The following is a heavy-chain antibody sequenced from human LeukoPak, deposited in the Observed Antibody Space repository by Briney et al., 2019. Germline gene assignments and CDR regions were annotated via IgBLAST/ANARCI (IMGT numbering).Heavy chain of an antibody. CDR2: ISSGSSYK. J-gene: IGHJ4*02. Sequence: GGSLRLSCAASGFTFSSYSMNWVRQAPGKGQGWVSAISSGSSYKYFTDSVRGRFSISRDNAKDSLYLQMNSLRAEDTAVYYCARDSLEYSSSSGFDYWGQGTLVTVSS. D-gene: IGHD6-6*01. V-gene: IGHV3-21*01. CDR1: GFTFSSYS. CDR3: ARDSLEYSSSSGFDY.